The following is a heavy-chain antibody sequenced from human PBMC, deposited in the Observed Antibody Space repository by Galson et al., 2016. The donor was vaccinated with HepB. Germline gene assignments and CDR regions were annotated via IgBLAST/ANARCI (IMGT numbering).Heavy chain of an antibody. V-gene: IGHV4-30-2*01. Sequence: TLSLTCVVSGGSISSGGYYWSWIRQPPGKGLEWIGDIYHSGRTNYNPSLKSRVTISVDRSKNQFSLNLSSVTAADTAVYYCARSRSIAAIAELSYYFDYWGQGTLVTVFS. CDR1: GGSISSGGYY. CDR3: ARSRSIAAIAELSYYFDY. CDR2: IYHSGRT. D-gene: IGHD6-13*01. J-gene: IGHJ4*02.